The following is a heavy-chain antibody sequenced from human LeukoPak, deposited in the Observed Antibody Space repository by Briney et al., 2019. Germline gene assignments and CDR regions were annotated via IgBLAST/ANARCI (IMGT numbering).Heavy chain of an antibody. V-gene: IGHV4-61*01. CDR2: IYNSGSTDYT. D-gene: IGHD4-17*01. J-gene: IGHJ4*02. Sequence: SETLSLTCTVSGGSISSSSYYWSWIRQPPGKGLESIGYIYNSGSTDYTDYNPSLKSRVTISVDSSKNQFSLRLSSVTAADAAVYYCTRSGYGDHLDFWGQGTLVTVSS. CDR3: TRSGYGDHLDF. CDR1: GGSISSSSYY.